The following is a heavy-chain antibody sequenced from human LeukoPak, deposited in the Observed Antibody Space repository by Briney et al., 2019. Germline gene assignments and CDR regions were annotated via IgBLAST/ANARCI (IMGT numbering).Heavy chain of an antibody. Sequence: GGSLRLSCAASGFTFSDYYMSWIRQAPGKGLEWVSVIYSGGSTYYADSVKGRFTISRDNSKNTLYLQMNSLRAEDTAVYYCARYDSSGYYYYFDYWGQGTLVTVSS. CDR2: IYSGGST. J-gene: IGHJ4*02. V-gene: IGHV3-53*01. CDR3: ARYDSSGYYYYFDY. CDR1: GFTFSDYY. D-gene: IGHD3-22*01.